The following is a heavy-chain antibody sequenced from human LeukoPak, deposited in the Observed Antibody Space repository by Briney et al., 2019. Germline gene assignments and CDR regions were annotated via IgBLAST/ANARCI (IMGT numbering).Heavy chain of an antibody. CDR1: GFTVSGNY. CDR3: ARRAGGYSHPYDY. D-gene: IGHD4-23*01. V-gene: IGHV3-53*01. J-gene: IGHJ4*02. Sequence: GGSLRLSCAVSGFTVSGNYMSWVRQAPGEGLEWVSLIYSGDTTLYADSVKGRFTISRDIFKNTVYLQMNSLRAEDTAVYYCARRAGGYSHPYDYWGQGILVTVSS. CDR2: IYSGDTT.